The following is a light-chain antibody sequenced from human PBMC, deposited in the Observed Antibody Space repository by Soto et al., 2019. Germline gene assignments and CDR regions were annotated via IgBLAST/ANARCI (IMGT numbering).Light chain of an antibody. CDR2: SNN. J-gene: IGLJ2*01. CDR3: AAWDDSLNGPV. Sequence: QSVLTQPPSASGTPGQRVTISCXGSSXXNGSNTVNWYQQLPGTAPKLLIYSNNQRPSGVPDRFSGSKSGTSASLAISGLQSEDEADYYCAAWDDSLNGPVFGGGTKLTVL. CDR1: SXXNGSNT. V-gene: IGLV1-44*01.